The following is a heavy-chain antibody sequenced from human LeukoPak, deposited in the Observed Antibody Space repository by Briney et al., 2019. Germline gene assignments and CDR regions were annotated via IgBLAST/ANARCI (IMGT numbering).Heavy chain of an antibody. CDR3: AKAPSDYDFWSGYFVGYYYYYMDV. CDR2: IKQDGSEK. J-gene: IGHJ6*03. CDR1: GFTFSSYW. Sequence: PGGSLRLSCAASGFTFSSYWMSWVRQAPGKGLEWVANIKQDGSEKYYVDSVKGRFTISRDNAKNSLYLQMNSLRAEDTAVYYCAKAPSDYDFWSGYFVGYYYYYMDVWGKGTTVTVSS. D-gene: IGHD3-3*01. V-gene: IGHV3-7*03.